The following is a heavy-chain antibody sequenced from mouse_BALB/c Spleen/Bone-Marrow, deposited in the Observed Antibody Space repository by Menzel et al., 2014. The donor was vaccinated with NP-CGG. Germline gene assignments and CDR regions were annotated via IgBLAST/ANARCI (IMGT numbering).Heavy chain of an antibody. CDR2: INPNNGGT. CDR3: ARSYGYERSWFAY. CDR1: GYTFTEYT. D-gene: IGHD2-2*01. Sequence: EVKLMESGPELVKPGASVKISCKTSGYTFTEYTMHWVKQSHGKSLEWIGGINPNNGGTTYNQKFKGKATLTVDKSSSTAYMELRSLTSEDSAVYYCARSYGYERSWFAYWGQGTLVTVSA. V-gene: IGHV1-18*01. J-gene: IGHJ3*01.